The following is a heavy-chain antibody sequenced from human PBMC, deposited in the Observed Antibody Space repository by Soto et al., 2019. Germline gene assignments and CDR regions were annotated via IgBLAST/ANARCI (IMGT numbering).Heavy chain of an antibody. D-gene: IGHD4-17*01. J-gene: IGHJ4*02. Sequence: SETLSLTCAVYGGSFSGYYWSWIRQPPGKGLEWIGEINHTGRSNYNPSLKSRLTISLDMSRNQFSLQLTSVTAADTALYYCARVSNEYGGNGAFDYWGLGALVTVSS. CDR3: ARVSNEYGGNGAFDY. V-gene: IGHV4-34*01. CDR2: INHTGRS. CDR1: GGSFSGYY.